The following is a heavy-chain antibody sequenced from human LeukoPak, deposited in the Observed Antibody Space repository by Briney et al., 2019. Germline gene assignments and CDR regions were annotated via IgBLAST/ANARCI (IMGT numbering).Heavy chain of an antibody. Sequence: APVKLSCKASGGTFSSYAISWARQATGQGLEWMGGIIPIFGTANYAQKFQGRVTITTDESTSTAYMELSSLRSEDTAVYYCASRIEYSSSGAFQHWGQGTLVTVSS. CDR3: ASRIEYSSSGAFQH. V-gene: IGHV1-69*05. CDR1: GGTFSSYA. CDR2: IIPIFGTA. J-gene: IGHJ1*01. D-gene: IGHD6-6*01.